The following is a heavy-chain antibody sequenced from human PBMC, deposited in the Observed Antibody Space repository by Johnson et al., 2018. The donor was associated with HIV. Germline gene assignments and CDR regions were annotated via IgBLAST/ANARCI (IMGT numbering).Heavy chain of an antibody. D-gene: IGHD3-16*02. CDR1: GFTFSSYW. CDR2: IYSGGST. J-gene: IGHJ3*02. CDR3: AKGSLVGPNDAFDI. Sequence: VQLVESGGGLVQPGGSLRLSCAASGFTFSSYWMHWVRQAPGQGLVWVSVIYSGGSTYYADSVKGRFTIPRDNSKNSLYLQMNSLRTEDTALYYCAKGSLVGPNDAFDIWGQGTMVTVSS. V-gene: IGHV3-74*01.